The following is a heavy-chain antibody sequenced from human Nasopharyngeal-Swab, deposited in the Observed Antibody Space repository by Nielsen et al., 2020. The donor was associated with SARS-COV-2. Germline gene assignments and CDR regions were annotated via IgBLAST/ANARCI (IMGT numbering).Heavy chain of an antibody. Sequence: GESLKISCAASGFTFSTYAMTWVRQAPGKGLEWVSTIDAGGGNTWYADSVKGRFTISRDNSKNTLYRQMNSLRAEDTAIYYCAKDRVIRYSTWGQGTLVTVSS. CDR1: GFTFSTYA. CDR2: IDAGGGNT. V-gene: IGHV3-23*01. J-gene: IGHJ4*02. CDR3: AKDRVIRYST. D-gene: IGHD5-12*01.